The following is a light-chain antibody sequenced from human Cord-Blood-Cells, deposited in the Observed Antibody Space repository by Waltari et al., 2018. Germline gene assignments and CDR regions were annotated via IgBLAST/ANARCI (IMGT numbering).Light chain of an antibody. Sequence: QSVLTQPPSVSGAPGQRVTISCTGSSSNIGSGYDVHWYQQLPGTAPKLLIYGNRIRASGVHDRFSGSKSGASASLAITGLQAEDEADYYCQSYYSSLSGSVFGGGTKLTVL. V-gene: IGLV1-40*01. CDR3: QSYYSSLSGSV. J-gene: IGLJ3*02. CDR2: GNR. CDR1: SSNIGSGYD.